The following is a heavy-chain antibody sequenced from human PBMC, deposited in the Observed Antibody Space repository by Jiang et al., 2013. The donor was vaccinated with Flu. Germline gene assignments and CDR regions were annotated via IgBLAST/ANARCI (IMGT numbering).Heavy chain of an antibody. CDR2: IYHGGNT. CDR3: ARVAGNWFDP. J-gene: IGHJ5*02. Sequence: GLVKPSETLSLTCAVSGYSISSGYYWGWIRQPPGKGLEWIGNIYHGGNTYFNPSLKSRITISVDTSKNRFSLKLSSVTAADTAVYYCARVAGNWFDPWGQGTLVTVSS. CDR1: GYSISSGYY. V-gene: IGHV4-38-2*01.